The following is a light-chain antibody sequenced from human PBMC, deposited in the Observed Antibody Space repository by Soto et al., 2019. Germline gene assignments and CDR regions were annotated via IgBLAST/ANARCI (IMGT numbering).Light chain of an antibody. J-gene: IGKJ1*01. V-gene: IGKV1-5*03. CDR3: QQHTT. CDR2: KAS. CDR1: RSLTRW. Sequence: DIQMSQSPSTLTASVGDRVTITCRASRSLTRWLAWYQQKPGRAPKLLIYKASSLASGVPSRFSGSGSGTEFTLTISSLQPEDVATYHCQQHTTFGQGTKVEI.